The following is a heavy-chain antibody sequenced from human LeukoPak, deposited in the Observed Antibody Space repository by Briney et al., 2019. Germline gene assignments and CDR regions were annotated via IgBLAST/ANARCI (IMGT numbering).Heavy chain of an antibody. V-gene: IGHV3-48*04. CDR3: ARDKYETSGCFDY. Sequence: GGSLRLSCAASGFTFSSYWMSWVRQAPGKGLEWVSYISRSGTTIYYADSVKGRFTISRDNAKNSLYLQMNSLRADDTAVYFCARDKYETSGCFDYWGQGALVTVSS. CDR2: ISRSGTTI. D-gene: IGHD3-22*01. J-gene: IGHJ4*02. CDR1: GFTFSSYW.